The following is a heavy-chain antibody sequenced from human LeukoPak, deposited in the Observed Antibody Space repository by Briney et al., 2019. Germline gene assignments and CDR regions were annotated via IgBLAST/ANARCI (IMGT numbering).Heavy chain of an antibody. CDR1: GYTFTSYA. Sequence: PGASVTVSCKASGYTFTSYAAHWVRQAPGQRLEWMGWINAGNGNTEYSQKFQGRVTITRDTSASTAYMELSSLRSEDTAVYYCARDSSTYYYDLDYWGQGTLVTVSS. V-gene: IGHV1-3*01. J-gene: IGHJ4*02. D-gene: IGHD3-22*01. CDR3: ARDSSTYYYDLDY. CDR2: INAGNGNT.